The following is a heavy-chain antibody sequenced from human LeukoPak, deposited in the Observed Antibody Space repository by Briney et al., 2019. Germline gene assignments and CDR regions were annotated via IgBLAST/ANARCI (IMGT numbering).Heavy chain of an antibody. Sequence: ASVRVSCKASGYIFKNYGISWVRQAPGQGLQWMGWISGFNGITDYAQKFQGRVTITTDESTSTAYMELSSLRSEDTAVYYCARDNYAGANWFDPWGQGTLVTVSS. V-gene: IGHV1-18*01. D-gene: IGHD1-7*01. J-gene: IGHJ5*02. CDR2: ISGFNGIT. CDR1: GYIFKNYG. CDR3: ARDNYAGANWFDP.